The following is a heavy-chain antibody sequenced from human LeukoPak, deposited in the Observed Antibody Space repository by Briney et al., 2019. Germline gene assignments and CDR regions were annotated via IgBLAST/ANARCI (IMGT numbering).Heavy chain of an antibody. V-gene: IGHV1-18*01. CDR2: ISAYNGNT. CDR1: GYTFTSYG. CDR3: ARYMRIAVAGGDY. D-gene: IGHD6-19*01. Sequence: ASVKVSCKASGYTFTSYGNSWVRQAPGKGLEWMGWISAYNGNTNYAQKLQGRVTMTTDTSTSKAYMELRSLRSDDTAVYYCARYMRIAVAGGDYWGQGTLVSVSS. J-gene: IGHJ4*02.